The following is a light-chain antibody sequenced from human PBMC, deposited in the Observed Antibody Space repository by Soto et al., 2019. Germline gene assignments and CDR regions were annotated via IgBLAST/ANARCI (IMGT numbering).Light chain of an antibody. Sequence: DIQMTQSPSILSASVGDRVTITCRASQSISGWLAWYQQKPGKAPKLLIFDASSLDSGVPSRFSGSGSGTEFTLTISSLQPDDSATYYCQQYNSYPYTFGQGTKLEIK. V-gene: IGKV1-5*01. J-gene: IGKJ2*01. CDR1: QSISGW. CDR3: QQYNSYPYT. CDR2: DAS.